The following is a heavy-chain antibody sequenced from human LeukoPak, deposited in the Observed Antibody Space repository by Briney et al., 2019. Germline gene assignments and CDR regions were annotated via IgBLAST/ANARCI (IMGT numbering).Heavy chain of an antibody. CDR1: GGSISSGDYY. Sequence: SQTLSLTCTVSGGSISSGDYYWSWIRQPPGKGLEWIGYIYYSGSTNYNPSLKSRVTISVDTSKNQFSLKLDSVTAADTAVYYCARTTTPAPYYFDYWGQGTLVTVSS. CDR2: IYYSGST. J-gene: IGHJ4*02. V-gene: IGHV4-30-4*01. CDR3: ARTTTPAPYYFDY. D-gene: IGHD4-17*01.